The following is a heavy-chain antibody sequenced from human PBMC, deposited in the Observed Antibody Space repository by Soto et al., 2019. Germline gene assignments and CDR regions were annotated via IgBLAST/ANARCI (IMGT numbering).Heavy chain of an antibody. CDR3: ARVSYCGGDCYQYYFDY. J-gene: IGHJ4*02. D-gene: IGHD2-21*02. CDR2: IYYSGST. CDR1: GGSIYTYY. Sequence: SETLSLTCNVSGGSIYTYYWNWIRQPPGKGLEWIGYIYYSGSTNYNPSLKSRVTISVDTSKNQFSLKLSSVTAADTAVYYCARVSYCGGDCYQYYFDYWGQGTLVTVSS. V-gene: IGHV4-59*01.